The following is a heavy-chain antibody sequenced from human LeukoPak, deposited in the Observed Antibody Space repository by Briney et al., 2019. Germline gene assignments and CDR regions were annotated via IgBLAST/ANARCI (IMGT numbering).Heavy chain of an antibody. J-gene: IGHJ4*02. Sequence: ASVKVSCKASGYTFTSYGISWARQAPGQGLEWMGWISAYNGNTNYAQKLQGRVTMTTDTSTSTAYMELRSLRSDDTAVYYCARDLEGGSYLSSLVPDYWGQGTLVTVSS. V-gene: IGHV1-18*01. CDR2: ISAYNGNT. CDR1: GYTFTSYG. CDR3: ARDLEGGSYLSSLVPDY. D-gene: IGHD1-26*01.